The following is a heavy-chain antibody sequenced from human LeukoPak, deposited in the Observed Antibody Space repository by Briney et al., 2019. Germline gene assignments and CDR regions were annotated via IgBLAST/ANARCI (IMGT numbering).Heavy chain of an antibody. D-gene: IGHD1-26*01. Sequence: ASVKVSCKAYGYTFTDYYMHWVRQAPGQGLEWMGWINPNSGGTNYAQKFQGRVTMTRDTSISTAYMELSRLRSDDTAVYYCAREGPIVGATHLVDYWGHGTLVTVSS. CDR1: GYTFTDYY. CDR2: INPNSGGT. CDR3: AREGPIVGATHLVDY. J-gene: IGHJ4*01. V-gene: IGHV1-2*02.